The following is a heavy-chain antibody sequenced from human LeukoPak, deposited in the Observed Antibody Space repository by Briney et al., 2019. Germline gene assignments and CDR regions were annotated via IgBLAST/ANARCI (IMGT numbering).Heavy chain of an antibody. D-gene: IGHD1-14*01. CDR2: INKDGSNT. Sequence: GSLRLSCAASGSTLGAFAMHWVRQAPGKGLEWVSLINKDGSNTYYADSVKGRFTISRDNSKDSLYLQMNSLRTEDSALYYCATWAFYHNLDVWGQGITVIVSS. V-gene: IGHV3-43*02. CDR3: ATWAFYHNLDV. CDR1: GSTLGAFA. J-gene: IGHJ6*02.